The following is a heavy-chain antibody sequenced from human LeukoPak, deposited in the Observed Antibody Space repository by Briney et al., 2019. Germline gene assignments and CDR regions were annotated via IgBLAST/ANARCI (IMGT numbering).Heavy chain of an antibody. CDR1: GVSISSSNSY. J-gene: IGHJ6*03. CDR2: IYYSGNT. Sequence: SETLSLTCTVSGVSISSSNSYWGWIRQPPGKGLEWIGSIYYSGNTYYNASLKSQVSISIDTSKNQFSLKLSSVTAADTAVYYCARVGEQLRYYYYYMDVWGKGTTVTVSS. CDR3: ARVGEQLRYYYYYMDV. V-gene: IGHV4-39*07. D-gene: IGHD6-6*01.